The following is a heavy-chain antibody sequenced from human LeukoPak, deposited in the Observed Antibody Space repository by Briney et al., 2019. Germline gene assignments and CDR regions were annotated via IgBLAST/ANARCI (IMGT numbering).Heavy chain of an antibody. Sequence: ASVKVSCKASGYTFTDYYMHWVRQAPGQGLEWMGIINPSGGSTSYAQKFQGRVTMTRDMSTSTVYMGLSSLRSEDTAVYYCAREPSSGDAFDIWGQGTMVTVSS. CDR2: INPSGGST. CDR3: AREPSSGDAFDI. V-gene: IGHV1-46*01. J-gene: IGHJ3*02. CDR1: GYTFTDYY. D-gene: IGHD6-19*01.